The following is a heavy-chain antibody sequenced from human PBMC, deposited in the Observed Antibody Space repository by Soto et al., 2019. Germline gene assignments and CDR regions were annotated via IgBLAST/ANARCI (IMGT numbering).Heavy chain of an antibody. J-gene: IGHJ3*02. Sequence: QVQLVQSGAEVKKPGASVKVSCKASGYTFTSYDINWVRQATGQGLEWMGWMNPNSGNTGYAQKFQGRVTMTRNTSISTAYMELSSLRSEDTAVYYCAREGIPCGSTSCYWLFMGSNDAFDIWGQGTMVTVSS. V-gene: IGHV1-8*01. CDR2: MNPNSGNT. CDR1: GYTFTSYD. D-gene: IGHD2-2*01. CDR3: AREGIPCGSTSCYWLFMGSNDAFDI.